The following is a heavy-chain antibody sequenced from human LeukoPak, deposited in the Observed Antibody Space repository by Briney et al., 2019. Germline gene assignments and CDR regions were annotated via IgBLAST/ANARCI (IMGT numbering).Heavy chain of an antibody. CDR1: GFTFSSYG. CDR3: ARGRGGYSSSWLDY. D-gene: IGHD6-13*01. V-gene: IGHV3-48*04. Sequence: GGSLRLSCAASGFTFSSYGMTWVRQAPGKGLEWVSYISSSSSTIYYADSVKGRFTISRDNAKNSLYLQMNSLRAEDTAVYYCARGRGGYSSSWLDYWGQGTLVTVSS. J-gene: IGHJ4*02. CDR2: ISSSSSTI.